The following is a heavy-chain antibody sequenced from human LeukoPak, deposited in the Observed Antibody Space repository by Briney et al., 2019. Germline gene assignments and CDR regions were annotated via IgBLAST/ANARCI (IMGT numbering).Heavy chain of an antibody. D-gene: IGHD3-10*01. CDR2: ISYDGSNK. CDR3: VXDYYGSGSYQGNYYYGMDV. V-gene: IGHV3-30*03. CDR1: RFTFSNSG. Sequence: GGSLRLSCAASRFTFSNSGMHWVRQAPGKGLEWVAVISYDGSNKYYADSVKGRFTISRDNSKNTLYLQMNNLRSEDTAVYFCVXDYYGSGSYQGNYYYGMDVWGHGTTVTVSS. J-gene: IGHJ6*02.